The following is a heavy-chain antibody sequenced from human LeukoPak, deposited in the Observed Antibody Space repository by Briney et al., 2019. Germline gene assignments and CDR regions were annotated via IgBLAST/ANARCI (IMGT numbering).Heavy chain of an antibody. V-gene: IGHV3-23*01. CDR2: ISGSGGST. CDR1: GFTFSSYA. D-gene: IGHD2-8*01. J-gene: IGHJ4*02. Sequence: GSLRLSCAASGFTFSSYAMSWVRQAPGKGLEWVSAISGSGGSTYYADSVKGRFTISRDNSKNTLYLQMNSLRAEDTAVYYCAKDSYCTNGVCYNPFSDYWGQGTLVTVSS. CDR3: AKDSYCTNGVCYNPFSDY.